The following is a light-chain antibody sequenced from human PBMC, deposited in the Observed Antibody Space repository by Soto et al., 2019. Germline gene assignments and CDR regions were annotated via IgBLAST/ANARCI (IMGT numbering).Light chain of an antibody. CDR2: DAS. CDR3: QQYKDYTYT. CDR1: QRVDRW. J-gene: IGKJ1*01. V-gene: IGKV1-5*01. Sequence: DIQMTQSPATLSASVGDRVTITCRASQRVDRWLAWYRQKPGKAPKLLISDASTLESGVPSRFSGSGSVTEFTLAIASLQPDDFATYYCQQYKDYTYTFGQGTKVDIK.